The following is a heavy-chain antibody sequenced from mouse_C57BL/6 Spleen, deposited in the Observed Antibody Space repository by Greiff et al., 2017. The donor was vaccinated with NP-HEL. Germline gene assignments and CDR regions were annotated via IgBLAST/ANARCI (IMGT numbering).Heavy chain of an antibody. Sequence: VQLQQSGPGMVKPSQSLSLTCTVTGYSITSGYDWHWIRHFPGNNLEWMGYISYSGSTNYNPSLKSRISITHDTSKNHFFLKLNSVTTEDTATYYCARTTMIEGFAYWGQGTLVNVSA. J-gene: IGHJ3*01. V-gene: IGHV3-1*01. D-gene: IGHD2-4*01. CDR1: GYSITSGYD. CDR2: ISYSGST. CDR3: ARTTMIEGFAY.